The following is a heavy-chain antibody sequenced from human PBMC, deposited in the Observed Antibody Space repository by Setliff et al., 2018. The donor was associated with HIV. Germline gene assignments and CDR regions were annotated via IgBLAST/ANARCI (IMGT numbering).Heavy chain of an antibody. CDR3: ARTHFGWLLRFDS. CDR2: INPNNGGT. CDR1: GYTFTGYY. Sequence: ASVKASCKASGYTFTGYYIHWVRQAPGQGLEWMGRINPNNGGTNYAQKFQDRVTMTRDTSISTAYMELISLRFDDTAVYYCARTHFGWLLRFDSWGQGTLVTVSS. V-gene: IGHV1-2*06. J-gene: IGHJ4*02. D-gene: IGHD3-9*01.